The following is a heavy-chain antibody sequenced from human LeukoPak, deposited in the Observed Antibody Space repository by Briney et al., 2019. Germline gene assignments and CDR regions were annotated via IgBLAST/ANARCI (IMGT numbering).Heavy chain of an antibody. J-gene: IGHJ4*02. CDR2: IYSGGST. CDR3: ARGFYYYDSSGYVYYFDY. V-gene: IGHV3-53*01. CDR1: GFNVRSNY. D-gene: IGHD3-22*01. Sequence: PGGSLRLSCAASGFNVRSNYMTWVRQAPGKGLEWVSVIYSGGSTYYADSVKGRLTISRDNSKNTLDLQMNSLRAEDTAVYYCARGFYYYDSSGYVYYFDYWGQGTLVTVSS.